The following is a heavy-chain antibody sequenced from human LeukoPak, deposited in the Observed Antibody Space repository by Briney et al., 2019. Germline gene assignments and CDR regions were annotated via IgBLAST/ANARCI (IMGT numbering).Heavy chain of an antibody. Sequence: SQTLSLTCTVSGGSISSGSYYWSWIRQPAGKGLEWIGRIYTSGSTNYNPSPKSRVTISVDTSKNQFSLKLSSVTAADTAVYYCARDRIFAVGYYYYYMDVWGKGTTVTVSS. D-gene: IGHD3-3*01. CDR2: IYTSGST. V-gene: IGHV4-61*02. J-gene: IGHJ6*03. CDR3: ARDRIFAVGYYYYYMDV. CDR1: GGSISSGSYY.